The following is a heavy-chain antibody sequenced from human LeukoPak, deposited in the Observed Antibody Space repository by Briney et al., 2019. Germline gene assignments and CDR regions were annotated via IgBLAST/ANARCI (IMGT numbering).Heavy chain of an antibody. J-gene: IGHJ3*02. CDR2: IYYSGST. CDR1: GGSISIYY. V-gene: IGHV4-59*01. CDR3: ARTRDGYNLDAFDI. D-gene: IGHD5-24*01. Sequence: SETLSLTCTVSGGSISIYYWSWIRQPPGKALEWIGYIYYSGSTNYNPSLKSRVTISVGTSKNQFSLNLSSVTAADTAVYYCARTRDGYNLDAFDIWGQGTMVTVSS.